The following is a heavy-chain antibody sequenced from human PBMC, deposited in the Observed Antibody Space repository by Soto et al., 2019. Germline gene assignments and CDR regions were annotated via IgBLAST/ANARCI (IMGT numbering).Heavy chain of an antibody. D-gene: IGHD3-22*01. CDR3: ARQAYHYDTNSFGY. V-gene: IGHV5-51*01. CDR1: GYSFTTYW. J-gene: IGHJ4*02. Sequence: PGESLKISCKGSGYSFTTYWIGWVRQMPGKGLEWMGVICPGDSDIRFSPSFQGQVTISADMSLSTAYLQWSSLRVSDTAMYYCARQAYHYDTNSFGYWGQGTLVTVSS. CDR2: ICPGDSDI.